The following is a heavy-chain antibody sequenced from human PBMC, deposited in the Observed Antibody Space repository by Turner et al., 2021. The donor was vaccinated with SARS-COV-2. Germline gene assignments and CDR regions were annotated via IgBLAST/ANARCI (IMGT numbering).Heavy chain of an antibody. CDR3: ETGVAVTGTPSAYYYYYGMDV. Sequence: QVQLVQSGAEVKKPGASVKVSCKVSGYTLTELSMHWVRQAPGKGLEWMGGFDPEDGETIYAQKFQGRVTMTEDTSTDTAYMELSSLRSEDTAVYYCETGVAVTGTPSAYYYYYGMDVWGQGTTVTVSS. CDR2: FDPEDGET. CDR1: GYTLTELS. J-gene: IGHJ6*02. V-gene: IGHV1-24*01. D-gene: IGHD6-19*01.